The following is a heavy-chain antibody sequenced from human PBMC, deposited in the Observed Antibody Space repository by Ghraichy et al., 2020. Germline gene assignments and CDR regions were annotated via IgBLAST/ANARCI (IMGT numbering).Heavy chain of an antibody. J-gene: IGHJ5*02. D-gene: IGHD2-2*01. CDR3: ARPYIYCSSTSCYAWFDP. Sequence: SETLSLTCTVSGGSISSSSYYWGWIRQPPGKGLEWIGSIYYSGSTYYNPSLKSRVTISVDTSKNQFSLKLSSVTAADTAVYYCARPYIYCSSTSCYAWFDPWGQGTLVTVSS. CDR2: IYYSGST. V-gene: IGHV4-39*07. CDR1: GGSISSSSYY.